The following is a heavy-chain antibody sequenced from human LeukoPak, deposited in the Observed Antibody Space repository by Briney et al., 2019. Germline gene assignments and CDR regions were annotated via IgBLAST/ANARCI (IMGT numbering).Heavy chain of an antibody. J-gene: IGHJ4*02. CDR2: ISSSSSYI. D-gene: IGHD4-17*01. CDR3: ARESTVTPNFDY. CDR1: GFTFSSYS. V-gene: IGHV3-21*01. Sequence: GGSLRLSCAASGFTFSSYSMNWVRQAPGKGLEWVSSISSSSSYIYYADSVKGRFTISRDNAKNSPYLQMNSLRAEDTAVYYCARESTVTPNFDYWGQGTLVTVSS.